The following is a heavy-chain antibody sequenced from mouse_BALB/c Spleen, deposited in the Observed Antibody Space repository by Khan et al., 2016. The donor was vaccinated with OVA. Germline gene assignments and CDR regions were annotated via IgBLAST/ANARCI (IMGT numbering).Heavy chain of an antibody. V-gene: IGHV1-87*01. CDR1: GYTFTTYW. J-gene: IGHJ2*01. CDR3: ASYRYDYFDY. CDR2: IYPGDGDT. Sequence: QVQLQQSGAELARPGASVKLSCKASGYTFTTYWMQWVKQRPGQGLEWIGTIYPGDGDTRYTQNFKDKATLTADKSSSTAYMQLSSLASEDSAVYYCASYRYDYFDYWGQGTTRTVSS. D-gene: IGHD2-14*01.